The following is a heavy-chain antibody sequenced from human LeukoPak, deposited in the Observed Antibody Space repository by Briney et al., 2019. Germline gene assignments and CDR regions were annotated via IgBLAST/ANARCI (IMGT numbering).Heavy chain of an antibody. J-gene: IGHJ5*02. CDR3: ATNQWLAPPPDA. Sequence: GGSLRLSCAASGFTFSKYWMLLVRQAPGKGRESVSRINTDGTVSTYADSVKGRFTVSRYNAHYTMILQINSVRDEDTAVYYCATNQWLAPPPDAWGQGTPVTVSS. CDR2: INTDGTVS. CDR1: GFTFSKYW. D-gene: IGHD6-19*01. V-gene: IGHV3-74*01.